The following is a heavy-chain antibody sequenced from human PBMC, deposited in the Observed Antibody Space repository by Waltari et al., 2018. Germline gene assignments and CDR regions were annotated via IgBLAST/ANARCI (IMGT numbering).Heavy chain of an antibody. CDR2: VKSAGTGS. D-gene: IGHD2-21*01. CDR3: ARDTPGDGIDY. CDR1: GFPFSAYW. Sequence: EVQLVESGGGLVPPGGSLRLPCAASGFPFSAYWMHWVRQVPGKGLLWVSHVKSAGTGSSYADSVKGRFTISRDNARNILYLQMNSLTVEDTAVYYCARDTPGDGIDYWGQGTLVTVSP. V-gene: IGHV3-74*01. J-gene: IGHJ4*02.